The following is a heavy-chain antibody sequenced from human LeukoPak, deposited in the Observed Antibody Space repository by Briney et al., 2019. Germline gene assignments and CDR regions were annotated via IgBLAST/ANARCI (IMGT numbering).Heavy chain of an antibody. D-gene: IGHD3-10*01. J-gene: IGHJ4*02. CDR1: GGSIGSTNYY. Sequence: PSETLSLTCTVSGGSIGSTNYYWGWIRQPPGKGLEWIGRIYTSGSTDYNPSLKSRVTISFDTSKNQFSLRLSSVTAADTAVYYCARERSGSYDEHFDYWGQGTLVTVSS. V-gene: IGHV4-39*07. CDR2: IYTSGST. CDR3: ARERSGSYDEHFDY.